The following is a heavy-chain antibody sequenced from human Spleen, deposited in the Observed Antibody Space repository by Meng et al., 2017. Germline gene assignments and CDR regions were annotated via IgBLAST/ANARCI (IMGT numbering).Heavy chain of an antibody. CDR3: ARGPTTMAHDFDY. D-gene: IGHD4-11*01. Sequence: GSLRLSCVVSGGSFSDYYWSWIRQPPGKGREGMGEINHSGSTNYNPSLESRATISVDTSQNNLSLKLSSVTAADSAVYYCARGPTTMAHDFDYWGQGTLVTVSS. J-gene: IGHJ4*02. CDR2: INHSGST. CDR1: GGSFSDYY. V-gene: IGHV4-34*01.